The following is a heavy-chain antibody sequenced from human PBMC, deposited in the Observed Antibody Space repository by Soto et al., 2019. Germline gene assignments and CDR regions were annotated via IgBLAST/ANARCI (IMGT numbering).Heavy chain of an antibody. V-gene: IGHV4-34*01. Sequence: QVQLQQWGAGLLKPSETLSLTCAVYGGSFSGHYWSWIRQPPGKGLEWIGEINHSGSTNYNPSLKSRVTISVDTSKNQFSLKLSSVTAADTAVYYCARARLWGASNWFDPWGQGTLVTVSS. CDR2: INHSGST. J-gene: IGHJ5*02. CDR1: GGSFSGHY. D-gene: IGHD3-16*01. CDR3: ARARLWGASNWFDP.